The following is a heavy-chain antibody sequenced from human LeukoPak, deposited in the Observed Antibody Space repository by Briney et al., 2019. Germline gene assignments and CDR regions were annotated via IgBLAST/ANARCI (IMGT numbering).Heavy chain of an antibody. CDR1: GYTFTSYG. D-gene: IGHD5-18*01. CDR3: ARDTAMAYYEESYFDP. J-gene: IGHJ5*02. Sequence: GASVKVSCKASGYTFTSYGISWVRQAPGQGLECMGWISAYNGNTNYVQKFQDRLTMTTDKSTSTAYMELRSLRSDDTAVYYCARDTAMAYYEESYFDPWGQGTLVTVSS. CDR2: ISAYNGNT. V-gene: IGHV1-18*01.